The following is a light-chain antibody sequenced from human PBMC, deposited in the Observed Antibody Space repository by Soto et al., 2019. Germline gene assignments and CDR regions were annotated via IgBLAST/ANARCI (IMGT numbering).Light chain of an antibody. CDR1: QSVSSN. J-gene: IGKJ4*01. V-gene: IGKV3-15*01. Sequence: EIVMTQSPATLSVSPGERATLSFRASQSVSSNLAWYQQKPGQAPRLLIYGAFTRANGIPARFSGSGSGTEFTLTISSLQSEDFAIYYCQQYKNWPPLTFGGGTKVEIK. CDR2: GAF. CDR3: QQYKNWPPLT.